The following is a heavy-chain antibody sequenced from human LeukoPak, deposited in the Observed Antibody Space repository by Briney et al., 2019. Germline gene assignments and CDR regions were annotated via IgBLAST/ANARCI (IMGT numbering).Heavy chain of an antibody. Sequence: ASVKVSCKASGYTFTSYYMHWVRQAPGQGLEWMGWINTNTGNPTYAQGFTGRFVFSLDTSVSTAYLQISSLKAEDTAVYYCARDRVPAAMNYYYYYMEVWGKGTTVTVSS. V-gene: IGHV7-4-1*02. J-gene: IGHJ6*03. CDR3: ARDRVPAAMNYYYYYMEV. D-gene: IGHD2-2*01. CDR1: GYTFTSYY. CDR2: INTNTGNP.